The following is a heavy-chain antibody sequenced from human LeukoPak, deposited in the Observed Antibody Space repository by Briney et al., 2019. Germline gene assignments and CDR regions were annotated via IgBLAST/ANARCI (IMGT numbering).Heavy chain of an antibody. Sequence: GGSLRLSCAASGFTFSSYSMNWVRQAPGKGLEWVSSISSSSSYIYYADSVKGRFTISRDNAKNSLYLQMNSLRAEDTAVYYCARDFITQKSADIVVVPAAGENWFDPWGQGTLVTVSS. V-gene: IGHV3-21*01. D-gene: IGHD2-2*01. CDR3: ARDFITQKSADIVVVPAAGENWFDP. CDR2: ISSSSSYI. J-gene: IGHJ5*02. CDR1: GFTFSSYS.